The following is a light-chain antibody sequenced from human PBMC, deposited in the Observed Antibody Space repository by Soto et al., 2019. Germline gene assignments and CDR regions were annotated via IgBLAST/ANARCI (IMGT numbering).Light chain of an antibody. J-gene: IGLJ3*02. V-gene: IGLV1-44*01. CDR3: AAWDGSLNVVL. Sequence: QSALTQPPSASGTPGQRVTISCSGSSSNIGTNTVNWYQQFPRSAPKLLMYSSNQRPSGVPDRFSGSKSGTSASLAISGLQSEDEADYYCAAWDGSLNVVLFGRGTKLTVL. CDR1: SSNIGTNT. CDR2: SSN.